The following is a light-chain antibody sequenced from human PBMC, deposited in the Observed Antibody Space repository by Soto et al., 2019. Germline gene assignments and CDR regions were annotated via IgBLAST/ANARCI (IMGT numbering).Light chain of an antibody. V-gene: IGKV3-11*01. Sequence: EIVLTQSPATLSLSPGERATLSCRASQSVSSFLAWYQQKPGQPPRLLIYDASKRATGIPGRFSGSGAGTDFTLTISSLEPEDFAAYYCQQRGNWPPTFGPGTKVDI. CDR1: QSVSSF. CDR2: DAS. CDR3: QQRGNWPPT. J-gene: IGKJ3*01.